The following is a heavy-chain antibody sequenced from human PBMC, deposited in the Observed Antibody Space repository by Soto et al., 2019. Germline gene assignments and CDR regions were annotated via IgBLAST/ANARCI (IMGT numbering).Heavy chain of an antibody. J-gene: IGHJ3*02. D-gene: IGHD3-22*01. CDR3: ARDNLDYYYDSSGYLDAFDI. CDR1: GYTFTSYG. V-gene: IGHV1-18*01. Sequence: QVQLVQSGAEVKKPGASVKVSCKASGYTFTSYGISWVRQAPGQGLEWMGWISDYNGNTNYAQKLQGRVTMTTDTSTSTAYMELRSLRSDDTAVYYWARDNLDYYYDSSGYLDAFDIWGQGTMVTVSS. CDR2: ISDYNGNT.